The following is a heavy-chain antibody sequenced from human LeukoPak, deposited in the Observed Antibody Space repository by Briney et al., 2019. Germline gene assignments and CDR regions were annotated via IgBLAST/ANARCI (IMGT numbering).Heavy chain of an antibody. D-gene: IGHD3-16*01. V-gene: IGHV3-74*01. CDR2: ISNDGSSA. CDR3: VRGRGSSPDDY. CDR1: GFTFNTFW. J-gene: IGHJ4*02. Sequence: GGPLRLSCAASGFTFNTFWMHWVRQAPGKGLVWVSFISNDGSSANYADSVKGRFTISRDNAKNTLYLQMNSLRAEDTAVYYCVRGRGSSPDDYWGQGTLVTVSS.